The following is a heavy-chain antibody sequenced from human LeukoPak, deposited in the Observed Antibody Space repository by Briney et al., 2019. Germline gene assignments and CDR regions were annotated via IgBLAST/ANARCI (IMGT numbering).Heavy chain of an antibody. CDR3: AREGPLSITIFGVVIQDYYYYMDV. D-gene: IGHD3-3*01. Sequence: QPGGSLRLSCAASGFSSSSYWMTWVRQAPGKGLEWVANIKQDGSEKNYVDSVKGRFTISRDNAKNSLYLQMNSLRAEDTAVYYCAREGPLSITIFGVVIQDYYYYMDVWGKGTTVTVSS. CDR2: IKQDGSEK. V-gene: IGHV3-7*01. J-gene: IGHJ6*03. CDR1: GFSSSSYW.